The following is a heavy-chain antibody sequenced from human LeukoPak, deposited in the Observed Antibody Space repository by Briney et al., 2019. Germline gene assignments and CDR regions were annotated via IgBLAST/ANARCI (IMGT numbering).Heavy chain of an antibody. D-gene: IGHD2-2*03. CDR3: AKDVGYCSSTSCRDYYYYYGMDV. CDR1: GFTFSSYG. J-gene: IGHJ6*02. V-gene: IGHV3-30*18. CDR2: ISYDGSNK. Sequence: QPGRSLRLSCAASGFTFSSYGMHWVRQAPGKGLEWVAVISYDGSNKCYADSVKGRFTISRDNSKNTLYLQMNSLRAEDTAVYYCAKDVGYCSSTSCRDYYYYYGMDVWGQGTTVTVSS.